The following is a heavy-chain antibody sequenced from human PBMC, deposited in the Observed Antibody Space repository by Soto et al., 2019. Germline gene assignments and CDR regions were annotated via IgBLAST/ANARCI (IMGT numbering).Heavy chain of an antibody. CDR1: GGSISSGGYS. Sequence: QLQLQESGSGLVKPSQTLSLTCAVSGGSISSGGYSWSWIRQPPGKGLEWIGYIYHSGSTYYNPSLNSRLTLTVDRSKNQFSLKLSSATDADTAADYCARGENTVTTFDYWGQGTLVTVSS. D-gene: IGHD4-17*01. CDR3: ARGENTVTTFDY. J-gene: IGHJ4*02. CDR2: IYHSGST. V-gene: IGHV4-30-2*01.